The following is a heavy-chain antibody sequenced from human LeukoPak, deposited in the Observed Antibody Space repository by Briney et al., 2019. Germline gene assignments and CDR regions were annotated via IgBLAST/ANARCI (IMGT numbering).Heavy chain of an antibody. V-gene: IGHV3-11*04. Sequence: LSLTCNVSGASISDHYWTWIRQPPGKGLEWVSYISSSSSTIYYADSVKGRFTISRDNAKNSVYLQMNSLRDEDTAVYYCGRTDGMDVWGQGTTVTVSS. CDR1: GASISDHY. J-gene: IGHJ6*02. CDR3: GRTDGMDV. CDR2: ISSSSSTI.